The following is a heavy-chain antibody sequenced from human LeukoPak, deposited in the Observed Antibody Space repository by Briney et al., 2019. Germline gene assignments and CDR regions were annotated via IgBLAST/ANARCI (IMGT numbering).Heavy chain of an antibody. CDR2: IPYDGTIK. J-gene: IGHJ3*02. CDR1: GFTFSNYA. D-gene: IGHD2-21*01. Sequence: GGSLRLSCAASGFTFSNYAMHWVRQAPGKGLEWVAFIPYDGTIKYYADSVKGRFTISRDNSKDTLYLQLNSLRPEDTAVYYCAKRGYSETDAFDIWGQGTLVTVSS. V-gene: IGHV3-30*02. CDR3: AKRGYSETDAFDI.